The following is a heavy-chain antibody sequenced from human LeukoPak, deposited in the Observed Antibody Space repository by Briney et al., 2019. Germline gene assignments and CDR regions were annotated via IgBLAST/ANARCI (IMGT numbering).Heavy chain of an antibody. CDR3: AKREYYYDSSGYPQEGMDV. D-gene: IGHD3-22*01. Sequence: HAGGSLRLSCAASGFTFSSYGMHWVRQAPGKGLEWVAVISYDGSNKYYADSVKGRFTISRDNSKNTLYLQMNSLRAEGTAVYYCAKREYYYDSSGYPQEGMDVWGQGTTVTVSS. J-gene: IGHJ6*02. CDR2: ISYDGSNK. CDR1: GFTFSSYG. V-gene: IGHV3-30*18.